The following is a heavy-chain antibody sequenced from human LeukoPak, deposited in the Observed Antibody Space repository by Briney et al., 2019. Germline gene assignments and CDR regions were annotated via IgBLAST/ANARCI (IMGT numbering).Heavy chain of an antibody. J-gene: IGHJ4*02. D-gene: IGHD6-13*01. CDR1: GFTFNNAW. CDR3: TTVPSTSSWYRIHY. CDR2: IESKTDGGTT. Sequence: PGGSLRLSCAASGFTFNNAWMNWVRQAPGKGLEWVGRIESKTDGGTTDYAAPVKGRFTISRDDSKNTLYLRMNSLKTEDTAVYYCTTVPSTSSWYRIHYWGQGTLVTVSS. V-gene: IGHV3-15*07.